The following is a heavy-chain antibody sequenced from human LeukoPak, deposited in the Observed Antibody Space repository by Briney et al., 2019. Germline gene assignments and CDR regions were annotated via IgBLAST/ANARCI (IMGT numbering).Heavy chain of an antibody. CDR2: ISSSGSTI. D-gene: IGHD3-10*02. V-gene: IGHV3-48*03. J-gene: IGHJ6*04. Sequence: PGGSLRLSCAASGFTFSSYEMNWARQAPGKGLEWVSYISSSGSTIYYADSVKGRFTISGDNAKNSLYLQMNSLRAEDTAVYYCAGLGITMIGGVWGKGTTVTISS. CDR3: AGLGITMIGGV. CDR1: GFTFSSYE.